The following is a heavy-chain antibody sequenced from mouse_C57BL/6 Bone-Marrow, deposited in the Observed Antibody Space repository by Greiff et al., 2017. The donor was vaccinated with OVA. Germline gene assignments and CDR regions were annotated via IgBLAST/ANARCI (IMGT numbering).Heavy chain of an antibody. CDR1: GYAFSSSW. J-gene: IGHJ2*01. Sequence: QVTLKESGPELVKPGASVKISCKASGYAFSSSWMNWVKQRPGKGLEWIGRIYPGDGDTNYNGKFKGKATLTADKSSSTAYMQLSSLTSEDSAVYFCARGITTVEVDYWGQGTTLTVSS. CDR3: ARGITTVEVDY. D-gene: IGHD1-1*01. V-gene: IGHV1-82*01. CDR2: IYPGDGDT.